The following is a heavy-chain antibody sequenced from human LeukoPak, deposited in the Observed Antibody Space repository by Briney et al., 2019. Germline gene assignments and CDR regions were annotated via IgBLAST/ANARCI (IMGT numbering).Heavy chain of an antibody. V-gene: IGHV3-74*01. D-gene: IGHD6-13*01. Sequence: GGSLRLSCAASGFTFSSYWMHWVRQAPGKGLVWVSRINSDGSSTSYADSVKGRFTISRDNAKNTLYLQMNSLRPEDTAVCYCARAGSSSWYSWIDPWGQGTLVTVSS. CDR1: GFTFSSYW. J-gene: IGHJ5*02. CDR2: INSDGSST. CDR3: ARAGSSSWYSWIDP.